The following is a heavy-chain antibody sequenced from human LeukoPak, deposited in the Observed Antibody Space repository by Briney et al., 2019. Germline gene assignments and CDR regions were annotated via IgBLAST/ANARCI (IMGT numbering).Heavy chain of an antibody. CDR2: ISYDGSNK. Sequence: GRSPRLSCAASGFTFSSYGMHWVRQAPGKGLEWVAVISYDGSNKYYADSVKGRFTISRDNSKNTLYLQMNSLRAEDTAVYYCAKVVYYDILTFDYWGQGTLVTVSS. D-gene: IGHD3-9*01. CDR1: GFTFSSYG. CDR3: AKVVYYDILTFDY. V-gene: IGHV3-30*18. J-gene: IGHJ4*02.